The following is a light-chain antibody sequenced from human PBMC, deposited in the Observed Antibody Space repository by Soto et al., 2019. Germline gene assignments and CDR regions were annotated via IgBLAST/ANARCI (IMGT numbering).Light chain of an antibody. CDR2: DAS. CDR3: QQYGSSLIT. Sequence: EVVLKLSPSTLSLSPGERATLSCRASQSVSSYLAWYQQKPGQAPRLLIYDASNTATGIPARFSGSGSGTDFTLTISSLEPEDFAVYYCQQYGSSLITFGQGTRLE. CDR1: QSVSSY. J-gene: IGKJ5*01. V-gene: IGKV3-11*01.